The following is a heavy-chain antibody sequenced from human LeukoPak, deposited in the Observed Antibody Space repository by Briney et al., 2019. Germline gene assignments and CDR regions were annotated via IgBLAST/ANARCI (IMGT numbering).Heavy chain of an antibody. J-gene: IGHJ5*02. D-gene: IGHD3-22*01. Sequence: SETLSLICTVSGGSMSSYYWSWIRQPPGKGLEWIGYIYYSGSTNYNPSLKSRVTISVDTSKNQFSLKLSSVTAADTAVYYCARSDSSGYNWFDPWGQGTLVTVSS. CDR2: IYYSGST. V-gene: IGHV4-59*08. CDR3: ARSDSSGYNWFDP. CDR1: GGSMSSYY.